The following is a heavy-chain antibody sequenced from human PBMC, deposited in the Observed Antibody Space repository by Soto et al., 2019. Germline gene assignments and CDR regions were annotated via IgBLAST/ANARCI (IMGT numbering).Heavy chain of an antibody. J-gene: IGHJ4*02. Sequence: PGGSLRLACVASGFTLGDSYMGWIRQDPGKGLEWISSISHNAITIDYADSVKGRFIISRDNGQNSLFLQMNSLRVDDTAVYYCAREVPGGSYFWGQGTLVTVSS. CDR1: GFTLGDSY. D-gene: IGHD3-10*01. CDR3: AREVPGGSYF. CDR2: ISHNAITI. V-gene: IGHV3-11*01.